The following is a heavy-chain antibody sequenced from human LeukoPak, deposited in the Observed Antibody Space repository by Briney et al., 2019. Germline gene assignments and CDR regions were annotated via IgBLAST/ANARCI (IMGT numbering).Heavy chain of an antibody. V-gene: IGHV1-69*13. D-gene: IGHD4-17*01. CDR2: IIPIFGTA. Sequence: ASVKVSCKASGGTFSSYAISWVRQAPGQGHEWMGGIIPIFGTANYAQKFQGRVTITADESTSTAYMELSSLRSEDTAVYYCARETTVTTGGNYFDYWGQGTLVTVSS. J-gene: IGHJ4*02. CDR3: ARETTVTTGGNYFDY. CDR1: GGTFSSYA.